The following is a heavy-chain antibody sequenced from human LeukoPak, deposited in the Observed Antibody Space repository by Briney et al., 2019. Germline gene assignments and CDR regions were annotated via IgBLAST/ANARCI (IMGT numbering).Heavy chain of an antibody. D-gene: IGHD5-18*01. Sequence: SETLSLTCAVYGVSFSGYYWSWIRQPPGKGLEWIGEINHSGSTNYNPSLKSRVTISVDTSKNQFSLKLSSVTAADTAVYYCARGAAGYSYGWGQGTLVTVSS. V-gene: IGHV4-34*01. CDR2: INHSGST. J-gene: IGHJ4*02. CDR1: GVSFSGYY. CDR3: ARGAAGYSYG.